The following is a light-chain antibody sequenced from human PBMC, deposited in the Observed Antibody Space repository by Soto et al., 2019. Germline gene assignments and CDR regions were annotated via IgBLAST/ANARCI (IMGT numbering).Light chain of an antibody. V-gene: IGKV3-11*01. Sequence: EIVLTQSPATLSLSPGERATLSCRASQSVSSYLAWYQQKPGQAPRLLIADASNKATGIPARFSGSGSGTDFTVNICSLTPEDYAVYYCQKRSNLLFTFGPETTVDIK. CDR1: QSVSSY. J-gene: IGKJ3*01. CDR3: QKRSNLLFT. CDR2: DAS.